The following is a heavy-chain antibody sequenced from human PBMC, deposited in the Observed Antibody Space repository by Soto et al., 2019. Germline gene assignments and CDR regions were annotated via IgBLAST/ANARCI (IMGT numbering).Heavy chain of an antibody. D-gene: IGHD5-12*01. V-gene: IGHV1-69*12. CDR2: IIPIFGTV. Sequence: VQLVQSGAEVKKPGSSVKVSCKASGGTFNNYPISWVRQAPGQGLEWMGGIIPIFGTVNYAQKFQGRVTITADESTSTAYMELSSLRSEDTAVYYCARGNHRWLQLWYFDLWGRGTLVTVSS. J-gene: IGHJ2*01. CDR1: GGTFNNYP. CDR3: ARGNHRWLQLWYFDL.